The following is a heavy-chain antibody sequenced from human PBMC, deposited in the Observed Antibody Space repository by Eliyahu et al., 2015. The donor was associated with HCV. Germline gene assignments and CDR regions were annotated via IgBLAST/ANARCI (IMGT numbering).Heavy chain of an antibody. CDR3: ARSRITGDWDNLYFDL. J-gene: IGHJ2*01. CDR1: GFSFSDHY. V-gene: IGHV3-11*04. D-gene: IGHD1-20*01. CDR2: ISSSDTTV. Sequence: QAQLVESGGGLVNPGGSLRVSCAVSGFSFSDHYMSWIRQAPGKGLEWFSYISSSDTTVYYAESVKSRFTISTDIAKNSMYLQMNSLRVEDTAVYYCARSRITGDWDNLYFDLWGRGALVTVSS.